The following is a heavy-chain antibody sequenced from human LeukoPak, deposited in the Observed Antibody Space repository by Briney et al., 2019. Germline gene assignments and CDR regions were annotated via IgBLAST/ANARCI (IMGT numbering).Heavy chain of an antibody. CDR1: GFTYSIYF. Sequence: PGGPLRLFCAACGFTYSIYFMLGAREAPERGGEWVADIASGGSHTFYVESVKGRFTISRDNSKNTLYLQMNSLRAEDTAVYCCARGRQDTVIHSGAFDIWGQGTMVTVSS. CDR3: ARGRQDTVIHSGAFDI. J-gene: IGHJ3*02. D-gene: IGHD2-21*02. CDR2: IASGGSHT. V-gene: IGHV3-30*04.